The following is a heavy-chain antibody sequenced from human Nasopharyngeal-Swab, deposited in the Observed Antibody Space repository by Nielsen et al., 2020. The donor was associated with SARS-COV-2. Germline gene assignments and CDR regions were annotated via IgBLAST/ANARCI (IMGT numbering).Heavy chain of an antibody. Sequence: WVRQAPGQGLEWMGWINTNTGNPTYAQGFTGRFVFSLDTSVSTAYLQISSLKAEDTAVYYCARDRTYYDFWSGNDAFGTWGQGTMVTVSS. CDR2: INTNTGNP. V-gene: IGHV7-4-1*02. J-gene: IGHJ3*02. CDR3: ARDRTYYDFWSGNDAFGT. D-gene: IGHD3-3*01.